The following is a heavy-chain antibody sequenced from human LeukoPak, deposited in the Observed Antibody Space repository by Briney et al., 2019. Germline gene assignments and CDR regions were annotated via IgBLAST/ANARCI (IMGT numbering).Heavy chain of an antibody. CDR2: INPNSGGT. Sequence: ASVKVSCKASGYTFTSYYMHWVRQAPGQGLEWMGWINPNSGGTNYAQKSQGRVTMTRDTSISTAYMELSRLRSDDTAVYYCARDGQLWTLYYYYYMDVWGKGTTVTVSS. V-gene: IGHV1-2*02. CDR3: ARDGQLWTLYYYYYMDV. D-gene: IGHD5-18*01. J-gene: IGHJ6*03. CDR1: GYTFTSYY.